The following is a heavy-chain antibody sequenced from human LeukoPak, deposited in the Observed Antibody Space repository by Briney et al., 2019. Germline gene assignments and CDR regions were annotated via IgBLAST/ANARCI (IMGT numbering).Heavy chain of an antibody. CDR2: IYYSGST. Sequence: SETLSLTCTVSGGSISRYYWSWFRQPPGKGLEWIGYIYYSGSTNYNPSLKSRVTISVDTSKEQFSLKLSSVTAADTAVYYCASGPPLTYYYDSRGDSGLVYWGQGTLVTVSS. J-gene: IGHJ4*02. V-gene: IGHV4-59*08. CDR3: ASGPPLTYYYDSRGDSGLVY. CDR1: GGSISRYY. D-gene: IGHD3-22*01.